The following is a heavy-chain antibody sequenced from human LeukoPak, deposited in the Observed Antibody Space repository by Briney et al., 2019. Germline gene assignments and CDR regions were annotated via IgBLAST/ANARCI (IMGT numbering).Heavy chain of an antibody. J-gene: IGHJ4*02. V-gene: IGHV3-69-1*02. CDR2: INSSTTI. Sequence: AGGSLILSCVASGFTFSDYYMNWVPQAPGKGLEWVSSINSSTTIDYADSVIGRFTISRDNAKNSLYLQMDSLSAEDTAVYYCVRNGNLIAVGFDYWGQGTLVTVSS. CDR3: VRNGNLIAVGFDY. CDR1: GFTFSDYY. D-gene: IGHD6-19*01.